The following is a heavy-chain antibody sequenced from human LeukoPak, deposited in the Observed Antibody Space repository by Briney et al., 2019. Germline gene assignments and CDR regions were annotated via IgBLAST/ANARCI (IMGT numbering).Heavy chain of an antibody. Sequence: ASVKVSCKASGYTFTGYYMHWVRRAPGQGLEWMGWINPDSGATIFAQRFQGRVTMTRDTSISTAYMELSGLRSDDTAVYYCAREYLNTAVTGFWGQGTLVTVSS. V-gene: IGHV1-2*02. D-gene: IGHD6-19*01. CDR1: GYTFTGYY. CDR2: INPDSGAT. J-gene: IGHJ4*02. CDR3: AREYLNTAVTGF.